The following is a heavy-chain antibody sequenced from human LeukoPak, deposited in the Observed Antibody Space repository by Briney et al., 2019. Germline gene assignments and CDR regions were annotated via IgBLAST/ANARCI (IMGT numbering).Heavy chain of an antibody. CDR2: IRYDGSSK. J-gene: IGHJ6*03. CDR3: AKDPPFYYYYYYMDV. CDR1: GFTFNIYG. V-gene: IGHV3-30*02. Sequence: PGGSLRLSCAASGFTFNIYGMHWVRQAPGKGLECVAFIRYDGSSKFYADSVKGRFTISRDNSKNTLYLQMNSLRAEDTAVYYCAKDPPFYYYYYYMDVWGKGTTVTVSS.